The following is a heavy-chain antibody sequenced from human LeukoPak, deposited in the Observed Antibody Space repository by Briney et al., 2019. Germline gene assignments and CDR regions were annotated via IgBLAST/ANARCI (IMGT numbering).Heavy chain of an antibody. CDR3: AKGRATVVFNWFDP. D-gene: IGHD4-11*01. CDR1: GFTFSSYA. Sequence: GGSLRLSCVASGFTFSSYAMSWVRQAPGKGLEWVSAISGSGGSTYYADSVKGRFTISRDNSKNSLYLQMNSLRAEDTAVYYCAKGRATVVFNWFDPWGQGTLVTVSS. V-gene: IGHV3-23*01. CDR2: ISGSGGST. J-gene: IGHJ5*02.